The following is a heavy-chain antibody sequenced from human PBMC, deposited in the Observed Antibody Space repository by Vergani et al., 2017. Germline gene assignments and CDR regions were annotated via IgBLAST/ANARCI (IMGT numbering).Heavy chain of an antibody. CDR2: MNPVLGKT. CDR1: GYSFSSYD. J-gene: IGHJ6*02. D-gene: IGHD2-21*02. V-gene: IGHV1-69*09. Sequence: QVQLVQSGAEVKKPGASVKVSCRASGYSFSSYDISWVRQATGQGLEWMGWMNPVLGKTKYAQDFQGRLTITADTSTSTAYMELTSLRSQDTAVYYCARDPRGYGGDPEDYYYGMDVWGQGTTVTVSS. CDR3: ARDPRGYGGDPEDYYYGMDV.